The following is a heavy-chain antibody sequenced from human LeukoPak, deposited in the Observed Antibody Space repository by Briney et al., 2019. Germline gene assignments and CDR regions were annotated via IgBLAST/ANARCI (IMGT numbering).Heavy chain of an antibody. J-gene: IGHJ5*02. CDR1: GYTFTSYG. V-gene: IGHV1-18*04. D-gene: IGHD3-10*01. CDR2: ISAYNGNT. Sequence: ASVKVSCKASGYTFTSYGISWVRQAPGQGLEWMGWISAYNGNTNYAQKLQGRVTMTTDTSTSTAYMELRSLRSDDTAVYYCARARLYYGSGSCKPRKDWFDPWGQGTLVTVSS. CDR3: ARARLYYGSGSCKPRKDWFDP.